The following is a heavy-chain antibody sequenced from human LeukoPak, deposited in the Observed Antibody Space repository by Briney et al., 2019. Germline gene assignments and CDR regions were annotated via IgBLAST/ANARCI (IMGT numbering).Heavy chain of an antibody. J-gene: IGHJ3*02. CDR2: INPNSGGT. D-gene: IGHD2-2*01. CDR1: GYTFTGYY. V-gene: IGHV1-2*02. Sequence: ASVKVSCKASGYTFTGYYMHWVRQAPGQGLEWMGWINPNSGGTNYAQKFQGRVTMTRDTSISTAYMELSRLRSDDTAVYYCARSICYCSSTSCYCDAFDIWGQGTMVTVSS. CDR3: ARSICYCSSTSCYCDAFDI.